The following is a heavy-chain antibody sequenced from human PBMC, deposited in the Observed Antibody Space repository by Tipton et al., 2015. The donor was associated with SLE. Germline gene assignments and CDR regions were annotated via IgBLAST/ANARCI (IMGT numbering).Heavy chain of an antibody. D-gene: IGHD4-23*01. CDR3: ARDYGGNWGYFDY. CDR2: VYYSGTT. J-gene: IGHJ4*02. V-gene: IGHV4-59*01. Sequence: TLSLTCTVSGGSISTYYWSWIRQPPGKGLEWIGYVYYSGTTSSNPSLKSRVSMSVDTSKNQFSLKLNSVTAADTAVYYCARDYGGNWGYFDYWGQGTLVTVSS. CDR1: GGSISTYY.